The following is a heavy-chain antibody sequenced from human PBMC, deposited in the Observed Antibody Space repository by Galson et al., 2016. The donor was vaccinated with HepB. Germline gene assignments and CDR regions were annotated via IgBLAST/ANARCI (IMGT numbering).Heavy chain of an antibody. CDR3: AKHRGYCSSGSCYPNWYFDL. J-gene: IGHJ2*01. D-gene: IGHD2-15*01. V-gene: IGHV3-23*01. CDR1: GFSFSSYT. Sequence: SLRLSCAASGFSFSSYTMTWVRQSPRKGLQWVSVISGSGVSTYYADSVKGRFTISRDNSKNTLYLQMNSLRADDKAVYYCAKHRGYCSSGSCYPNWYFDLWGRGTLVTVSS. CDR2: ISGSGVST.